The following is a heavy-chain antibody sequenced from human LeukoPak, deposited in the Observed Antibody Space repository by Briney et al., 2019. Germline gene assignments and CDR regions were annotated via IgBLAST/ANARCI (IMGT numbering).Heavy chain of an antibody. CDR2: IYRNGVI. Sequence: GGSLRLSCEASGFSVTTNYMTWARQAPGKGPEWVSTIYRNGVIYYADSVKGRFTISRDNSQNTLYLHMNILSAEDTAVYYCARDRIYGGNSGALDIWGQGTMVTVSS. J-gene: IGHJ3*02. CDR1: GFSVTTNY. V-gene: IGHV3-66*01. D-gene: IGHD4-23*01. CDR3: ARDRIYGGNSGALDI.